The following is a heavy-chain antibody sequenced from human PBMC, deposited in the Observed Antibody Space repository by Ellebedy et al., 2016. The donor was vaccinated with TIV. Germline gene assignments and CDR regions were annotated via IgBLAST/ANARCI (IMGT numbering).Heavy chain of an antibody. CDR3: ARDGGSYSDFDY. V-gene: IGHV1-2*04. CDR1: GYTFTGYY. Sequence: AASVKVSCKASGYTFTGYYMHWVRQAPGQGLEWMGWNNPNSGGTNYAQKFQGWVTITRDTSISTAYMELSRLRSDDTAVYYCARDGGSYSDFDYWGQGTLVTVSS. CDR2: NNPNSGGT. J-gene: IGHJ4*02. D-gene: IGHD1-26*01.